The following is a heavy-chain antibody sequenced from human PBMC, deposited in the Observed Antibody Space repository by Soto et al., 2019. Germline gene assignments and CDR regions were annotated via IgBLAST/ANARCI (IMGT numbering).Heavy chain of an antibody. Sequence: QVQLQEPGPGLVKPSETLSLTCSVSGGSVSSGTYYWSWIRQPPGRGLEWIGHIYSSGSTNYNPSLKRRVTISVDTSKNKFSLILSSVTAADTAMYYCARDSEAAGYKYWGQGTLVTVSS. CDR3: ARDSEAAGYKY. CDR1: GGSVSSGTYY. CDR2: IYSSGST. V-gene: IGHV4-61*01. D-gene: IGHD5-18*01. J-gene: IGHJ1*01.